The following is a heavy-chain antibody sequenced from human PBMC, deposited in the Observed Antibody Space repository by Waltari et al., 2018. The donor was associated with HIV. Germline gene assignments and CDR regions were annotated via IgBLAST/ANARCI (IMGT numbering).Heavy chain of an antibody. CDR2: INPNSGGT. D-gene: IGHD1-26*01. J-gene: IGHJ5*02. Sequence: QVQLVQSGAEVKKRGPSVKVSCKAAGYTCTAYYMHWVRQAPGQGLEWMGRINPNSGGTNYAQKCQGRVTMTRDTYLSTAYMELIRLGSDDTAVYYCARRGSSGSYWFDPWGQGTLVTVSS. CDR3: ARRGSSGSYWFDP. CDR1: GYTCTAYY. V-gene: IGHV1-2*06.